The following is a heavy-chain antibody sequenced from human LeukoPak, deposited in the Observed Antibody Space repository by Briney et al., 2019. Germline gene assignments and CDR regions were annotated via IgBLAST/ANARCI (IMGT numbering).Heavy chain of an antibody. D-gene: IGHD3-9*01. CDR1: GGSFSGYY. CDR3: ARGPGLRYFDWPGYYYGMDV. V-gene: IGHV4-34*01. J-gene: IGHJ6*02. Sequence: SETLSLTCAVYGGSFSGYYWSWIRQPPGKGLEWIGEINHSGSTNYNPSLKSRVTISVDTSKNQFSLKLSSVTAADTAVYYCARGPGLRYFDWPGYYYGMDVWGQGTTVTVSS. CDR2: INHSGST.